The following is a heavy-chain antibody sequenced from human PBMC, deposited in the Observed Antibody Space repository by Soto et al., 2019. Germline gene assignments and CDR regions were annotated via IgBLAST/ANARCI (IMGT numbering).Heavy chain of an antibody. D-gene: IGHD6-13*01. Sequence: VGSLRLSCAASGFTFSTYNMNWVRQAPGKGLEWVSFITSSSDTIYYADSVKGRFTISRDNAKNSLFLQMNSLRGEDTAVYYCRSGSTDAFDIWGQGTMVTVS. CDR2: ITSSSDTI. J-gene: IGHJ3*02. V-gene: IGHV3-48*01. CDR1: GFTFSTYN. CDR3: RSGSTDAFDI.